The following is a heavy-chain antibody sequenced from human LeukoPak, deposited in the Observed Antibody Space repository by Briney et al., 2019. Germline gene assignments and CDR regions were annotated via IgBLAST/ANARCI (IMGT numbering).Heavy chain of an antibody. D-gene: IGHD3-22*01. Sequence: GGTLRLSCAASGFTFSSYGMHWVRKAPGTGLEWVAVRWYDGSNKYYADSVKGRFTISRDNSKNTLYLQMNSLRAEDTAVDYCAREDYDSSGYYYDPHYFDYWGQGTLVTVSS. J-gene: IGHJ4*02. CDR1: GFTFSSYG. CDR3: AREDYDSSGYYYDPHYFDY. CDR2: RWYDGSNK. V-gene: IGHV3-33*01.